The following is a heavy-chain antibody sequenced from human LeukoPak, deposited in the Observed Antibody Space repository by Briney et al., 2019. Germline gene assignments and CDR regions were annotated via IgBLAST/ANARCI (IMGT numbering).Heavy chain of an antibody. V-gene: IGHV2-70*11. CDR3: ARATRVFGGGCYYYMDV. CDR1: GFSLSTSGMC. J-gene: IGHJ6*03. CDR2: IDWDDDK. D-gene: IGHD3-3*01. Sequence: ESGPTLVEHTQTLTLTCTFSGFSLSTSGMCVSWIRQPPGKALEWLARIDWDDDKYYSTSLKTRLTISKDTSKNQVVLTMTNMDPVDTATYYCARATRVFGGGCYYYMDVWGKGTTVTVSS.